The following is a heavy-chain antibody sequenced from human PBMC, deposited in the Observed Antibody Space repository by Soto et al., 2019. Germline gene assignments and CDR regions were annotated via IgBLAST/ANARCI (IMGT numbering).Heavy chain of an antibody. J-gene: IGHJ5*02. D-gene: IGHD2-2*01. CDR1: GGSISSYY. CDR2: IYYSGST. V-gene: IGHV4-59*01. Sequence: PSETLSLTCTVSGGSISSYYWSWIRQPPGKGLEWIGYIYYSGSTNYNPSLKSRNTISVDTSKNQYSLKLSSVTAADTAVYYCARAGWIVVVPAAWVWFDPWGQGTLVTVS. CDR3: ARAGWIVVVPAAWVWFDP.